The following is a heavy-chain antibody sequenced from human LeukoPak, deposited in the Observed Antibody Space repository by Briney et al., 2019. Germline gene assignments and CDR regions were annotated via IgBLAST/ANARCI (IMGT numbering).Heavy chain of an antibody. CDR1: GFTFSSYG. Sequence: GGSLRLSCAASGFTFSSYGMHWVRQAPGKGLEWVAFIRYDGSNKYYTDSVKGRFTISRDNSKNTLYLQMNSLRAEDTAVYYCAKDPALDGCSLYFDYWGQGTLVTVSS. J-gene: IGHJ4*02. CDR2: IRYDGSNK. CDR3: AKDPALDGCSLYFDY. D-gene: IGHD5-24*01. V-gene: IGHV3-30*02.